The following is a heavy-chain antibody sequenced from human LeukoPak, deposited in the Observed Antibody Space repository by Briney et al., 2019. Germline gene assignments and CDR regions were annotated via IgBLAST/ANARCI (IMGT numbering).Heavy chain of an antibody. CDR1: GFTFSSYG. J-gene: IGHJ4*02. D-gene: IGHD2-21*02. Sequence: PGRSLRLSCAASGFTFSSYGMHWVRQAPGKGLEWVAVISYDGSNKYYADSVKGRFTISRDNSENTLYLQMNSLRAEDTAVYYCAKSLWVVVLTAIDYWGQGTLVTVSS. V-gene: IGHV3-30*18. CDR3: AKSLWVVVLTAIDY. CDR2: ISYDGSNK.